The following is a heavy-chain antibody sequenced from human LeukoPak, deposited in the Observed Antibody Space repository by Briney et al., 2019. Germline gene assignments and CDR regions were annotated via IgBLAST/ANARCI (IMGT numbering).Heavy chain of an antibody. CDR2: IKEDGSEK. CDR1: GFIFSSYW. J-gene: IGHJ6*04. V-gene: IGHV3-7*03. D-gene: IGHD2-2*01. Sequence: PGGSLRLSCAASGFIFSSYWMSWVRQAPGKGLEWVANIKEDGSEKYYVDSVKGRFTISRDNAKNSLYLQTNSLRAEDTAVYYCARRALQYCSSTSCPAQYYGVDVWGKGTTVTVSS. CDR3: ARRALQYCSSTSCPAQYYGVDV.